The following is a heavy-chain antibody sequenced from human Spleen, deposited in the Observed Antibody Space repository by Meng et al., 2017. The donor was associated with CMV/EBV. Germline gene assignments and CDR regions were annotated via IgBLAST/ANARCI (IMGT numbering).Heavy chain of an antibody. Sequence: GESLKISCAASGFTFSTYGMHWVRQAPGKGLEWVSAISGSGGSTYYADSVKGRFTISRDNSKNTLYLQMNSLRAEDTAVYYCAKDRFFQLLWGGWFDPWGQGTLVTVSS. CDR3: AKDRFFQLLWGGWFDP. V-gene: IGHV3-23*01. CDR1: GFTFSTYG. CDR2: ISGSGGST. D-gene: IGHD2-2*01. J-gene: IGHJ5*02.